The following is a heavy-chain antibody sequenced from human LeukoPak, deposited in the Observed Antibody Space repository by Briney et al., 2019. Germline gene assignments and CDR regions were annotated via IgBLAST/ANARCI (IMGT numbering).Heavy chain of an antibody. J-gene: IGHJ4*02. CDR1: GFTFSDYT. CDR2: ISGSGGST. Sequence: GGSLRLSCAASGFTFSDYTMSWIRQAPGKGLEWVSAISGSGGSTYYADSVKGRFTISRDNSKNTLYLQMNSLRAEDTAVYYCAKDLDGSLGYWGQGTLVTVSS. CDR3: AKDLDGSLGY. V-gene: IGHV3-23*01. D-gene: IGHD2-15*01.